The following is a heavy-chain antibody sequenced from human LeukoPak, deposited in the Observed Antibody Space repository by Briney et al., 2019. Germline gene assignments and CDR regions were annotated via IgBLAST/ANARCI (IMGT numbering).Heavy chain of an antibody. D-gene: IGHD3-10*01. Sequence: ASVKVSCKASGGTFSSYAISWVRQAPGQGLEWMGGIIPIFGTANYAQKFQGRVTITADESTSTAYMELSSLRSEDTAVYYCARDSRYGSGSYYNVAAYWGQGTLVTVSS. J-gene: IGHJ4*02. CDR3: ARDSRYGSGSYYNVAAY. CDR1: GGTFSSYA. V-gene: IGHV1-69*13. CDR2: IIPIFGTA.